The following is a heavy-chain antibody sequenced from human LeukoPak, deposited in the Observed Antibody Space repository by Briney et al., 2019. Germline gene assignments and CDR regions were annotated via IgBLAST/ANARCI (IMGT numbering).Heavy chain of an antibody. CDR2: IDYSGST. D-gene: IGHD2-2*01. Sequence: SETLSLACTVSGDSISSHYLSWIRQSPVKGLEWIGYIDYSGSTSYNPSLKSRVTISLDTSKNQISLNLNSVTAADTAVYYCARDVGYCSRMSCYVWFDPWGQGTLVTVSS. CDR1: GDSISSHY. CDR3: ARDVGYCSRMSCYVWFDP. J-gene: IGHJ5*02. V-gene: IGHV4-59*11.